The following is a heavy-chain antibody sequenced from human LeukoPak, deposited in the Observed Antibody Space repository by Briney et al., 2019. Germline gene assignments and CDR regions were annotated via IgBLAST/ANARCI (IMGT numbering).Heavy chain of an antibody. D-gene: IGHD4-17*01. V-gene: IGHV3-7*03. CDR2: IKLDGSEK. CDR3: AREGLAVTNDY. Sequence: GGSLRLSCVASGFTFGKYWMSWVRQAPGEGLEWVANIKLDGSEKYYVDSVKGRFTISRDNAKNSLYLQMNSLRAEDTAVYYCAREGLAVTNDYWGQGTLVTVSS. CDR1: GFTFGKYW. J-gene: IGHJ4*02.